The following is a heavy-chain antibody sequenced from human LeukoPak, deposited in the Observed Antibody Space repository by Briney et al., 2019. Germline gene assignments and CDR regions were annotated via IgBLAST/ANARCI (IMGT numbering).Heavy chain of an antibody. D-gene: IGHD5-12*01. Sequence: SETLSLTCAVYGGSFSGYYWSWIRQPPGKGLEWIGEINHSGSTSYNPSLKSRVTMSVDTSKNQFSLKLSSVTAADTAVYYCARDLSHYSGYNSYYYYYGVDVWGQGTTVTVSS. CDR3: ARDLSHYSGYNSYYYYYGVDV. J-gene: IGHJ6*02. CDR1: GGSFSGYY. CDR2: INHSGST. V-gene: IGHV4-34*01.